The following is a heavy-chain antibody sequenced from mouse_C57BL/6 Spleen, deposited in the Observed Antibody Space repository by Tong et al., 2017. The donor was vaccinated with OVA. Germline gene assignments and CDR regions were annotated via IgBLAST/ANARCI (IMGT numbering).Heavy chain of an antibody. CDR1: GYSITSGYD. CDR2: ISYSGST. J-gene: IGHJ3*01. Sequence: EVQLQESGPGMVKPSQSLSLTCTVTGYSITSGYDWHWIRHFPGNKLEWMGYISYSGSTNYNPYLKSRISITHDTSKNHFYLKLNSVTTEDTATYYCARVDGPWFAYWGQGTLVTVSA. V-gene: IGHV3-1*01. CDR3: ARVDGPWFAY. D-gene: IGHD1-1*01.